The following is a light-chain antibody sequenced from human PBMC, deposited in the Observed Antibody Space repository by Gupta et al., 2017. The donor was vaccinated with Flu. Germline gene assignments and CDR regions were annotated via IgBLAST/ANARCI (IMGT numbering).Light chain of an antibody. CDR1: QDISSY. CDR2: AAS. V-gene: IGKV1-27*01. CDR3: QKYNSAPPA. Sequence: PSSLSASVGDRVTSTCRASQDISSYLAWYQQKAGKVPKLLIYAASSLQSGVPSRFSGSGSGTAFTLTISSLQPEDVATYYCQKYNSAPPAFGGGTKVEIK. J-gene: IGKJ4*01.